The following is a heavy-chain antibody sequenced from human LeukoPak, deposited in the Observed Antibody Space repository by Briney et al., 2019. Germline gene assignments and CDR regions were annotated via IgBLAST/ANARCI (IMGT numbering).Heavy chain of an antibody. J-gene: IGHJ4*02. CDR3: ASVRSRDYFDY. CDR2: IYHSGST. V-gene: IGHV4-38-2*01. CDR1: GYSLSSGYY. Sequence: PSETLSLTCAVSGYSLSSGYYWGWIRPPPGKGLEWIGSIYHSGSTYYNPSLKSRVTISVDTSKNQLSLKLSSVTAADTAVYYCASVRSRDYFDYWGQGTLVTVSS. D-gene: IGHD4-17*01.